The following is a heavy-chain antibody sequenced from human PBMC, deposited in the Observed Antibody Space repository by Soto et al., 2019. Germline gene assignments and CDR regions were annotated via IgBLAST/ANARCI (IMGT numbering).Heavy chain of an antibody. V-gene: IGHV3-23*01. CDR2: ISGSGGST. Sequence: GGSLRLSCAASGFTFSSYAMNWVRQAPGKGLEWVSVISGSGGSTYYADSVKGRFTISRDNSKNTLYLQMNSLRAEGTAVYYCARDLSSDYGMDVWGQGTTVTVSS. CDR3: ARDLSSDYGMDV. J-gene: IGHJ6*02. CDR1: GFTFSSYA.